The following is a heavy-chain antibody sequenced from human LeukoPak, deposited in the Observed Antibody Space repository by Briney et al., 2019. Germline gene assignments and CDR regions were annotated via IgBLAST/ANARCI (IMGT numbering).Heavy chain of an antibody. V-gene: IGHV5-51*01. D-gene: IGHD2-21*02. CDR3: ARDHCGGDCYSGPYYYYYGMDV. Sequence: GGSLKISFKGSGYSFTSYWIGWGRPRPGKGLGWMGTIYPGDSDTRYSPSFQGQVTISADKSISTAYLQWSSLKASDTAMYYCARDHCGGDCYSGPYYYYYGMDVWGQGTTVTVSS. CDR2: IYPGDSDT. CDR1: GYSFTSYW. J-gene: IGHJ6*02.